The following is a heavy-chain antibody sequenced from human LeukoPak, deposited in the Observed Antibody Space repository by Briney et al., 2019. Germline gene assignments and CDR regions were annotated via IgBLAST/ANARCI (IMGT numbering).Heavy chain of an antibody. V-gene: IGHV1-18*01. CDR2: ISAYNGNT. D-gene: IGHD4-17*01. J-gene: IGHJ5*02. Sequence: ASVKVSCKASGYTFTSYGISWVRQAPGQGLEWMGWISAYNGNTNYAQKLQGRVTMTTDTSTSTAYMELRSLRSDDTAVYYCARELRYGDYGGWFDPWGQGTLVTVSS. CDR1: GYTFTSYG. CDR3: ARELRYGDYGGWFDP.